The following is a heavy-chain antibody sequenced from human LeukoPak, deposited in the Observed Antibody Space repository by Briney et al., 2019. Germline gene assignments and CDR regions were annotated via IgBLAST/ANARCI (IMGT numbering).Heavy chain of an antibody. Sequence: PGGSLRLSCAASGFKFSSYGFRWVRQDPGKGLEWVAIISEGGSEKQYADSVKGRFSIFTDNSKNTVYLHMNDLRGEDTAVYYCARDLPQYCCSSTSMNEEFDYWGQGTLVTVSS. CDR3: ARDLPQYCCSSTSMNEEFDY. D-gene: IGHD2-2*01. J-gene: IGHJ4*02. CDR2: ISEGGSEK. CDR1: GFKFSSYG. V-gene: IGHV3-30-3*01.